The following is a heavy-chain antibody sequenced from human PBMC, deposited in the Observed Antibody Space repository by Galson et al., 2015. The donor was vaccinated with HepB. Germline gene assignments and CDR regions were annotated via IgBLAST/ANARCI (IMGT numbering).Heavy chain of an antibody. Sequence: SLRLSCAASGFTFSSYAMHWVRQAPGKGLEWVAVISYDGSNKYYADSVKGRFTISRDNAKNSLYLQMNSLRAEDTAVYYCAKDSYVDTAMFWGQGTLVTVSS. D-gene: IGHD5-18*01. CDR2: ISYDGSNK. CDR3: AKDSYVDTAMF. V-gene: IGHV3-30*04. CDR1: GFTFSSYA. J-gene: IGHJ4*02.